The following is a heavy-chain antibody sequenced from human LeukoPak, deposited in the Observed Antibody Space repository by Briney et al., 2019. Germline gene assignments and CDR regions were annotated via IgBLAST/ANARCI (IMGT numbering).Heavy chain of an antibody. J-gene: IGHJ4*02. CDR2: IYHSGST. CDR1: GGSTSSGGYS. V-gene: IGHV4-30-2*01. D-gene: IGHD2-15*01. Sequence: SQTLSLTCAASGGSTSSGGYSWSWIRQPPGKGLKWIGYIYHSGSTYYNPSLKSRVTISVDTSKNQFSLKLSSVTAADTAVYYCARGLGRSGGSCYYYWGQGTLVTVSS. CDR3: ARGLGRSGGSCYYY.